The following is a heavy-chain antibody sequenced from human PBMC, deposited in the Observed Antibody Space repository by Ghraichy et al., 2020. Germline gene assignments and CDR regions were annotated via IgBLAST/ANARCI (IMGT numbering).Heavy chain of an antibody. J-gene: IGHJ2*01. CDR1: GGSISSSSYY. CDR3: ARSGGFLVYWYFDL. CDR2: IYYSGST. V-gene: IGHV4-39*01. Sequence: SETLSLTCTVSGGSISSSSYYWGWIRQPPGKGLEWIGSIYYSGSTYYNPSLKSRVTISVDTSKNQFSLKLSSVTAADTAVYYCARSGGFLVYWYFDLWGRGTLVTVSS. D-gene: IGHD3-3*01.